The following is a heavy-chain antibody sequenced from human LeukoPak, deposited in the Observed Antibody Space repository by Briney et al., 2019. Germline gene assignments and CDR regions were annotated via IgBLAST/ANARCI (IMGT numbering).Heavy chain of an antibody. V-gene: IGHV4-39*01. CDR2: IFYSGST. CDR1: GGSLTSSSN. J-gene: IGHJ4*02. Sequence: PSETLSLTCTVSGGSLTSSSNWGWIRPPPGKGLDWIGSIFYSGSTFYSPSLKSRITISVDTSKHQFSLKLNSVTAADTAIYYCARHEKVYGASFDYWGQGTLVTVSS. CDR3: ARHEKVYGASFDY. D-gene: IGHD2-8*01.